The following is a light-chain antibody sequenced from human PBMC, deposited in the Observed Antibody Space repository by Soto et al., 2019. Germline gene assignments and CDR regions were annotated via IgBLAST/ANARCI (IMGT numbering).Light chain of an antibody. J-gene: IGKJ3*01. CDR3: QQRSNWPPLFT. CDR1: QRVSSY. Sequence: EIVLTQSPATLSLSPGERATLSCRASQRVSSYLPWYQQKPAQAPRLLIYDASNRATGIPARFSGSGSGTDFTLTISSLEPEDFAVYYCQQRSNWPPLFTFGPGTKVDIK. V-gene: IGKV3-11*01. CDR2: DAS.